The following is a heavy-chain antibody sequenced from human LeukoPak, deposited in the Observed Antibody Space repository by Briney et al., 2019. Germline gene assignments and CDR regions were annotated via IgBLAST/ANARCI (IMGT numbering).Heavy chain of an antibody. Sequence: GASVKVSCKASGYTFRNYGTNWVRQAPGQGLEWMGWISGDNGNTNYAQKVQGRVTMTRDTSTSTAYMELRSLRSDDTAVYYCARDGNYFYYMDVWGKGTTVTVSS. V-gene: IGHV1-18*01. CDR2: ISGDNGNT. CDR3: ARDGNYFYYMDV. J-gene: IGHJ6*03. CDR1: GYTFRNYG. D-gene: IGHD1-1*01.